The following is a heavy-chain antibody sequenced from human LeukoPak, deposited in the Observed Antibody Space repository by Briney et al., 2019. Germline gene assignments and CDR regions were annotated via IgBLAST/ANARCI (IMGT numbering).Heavy chain of an antibody. V-gene: IGHV1-69*13. D-gene: IGHD3-10*01. Sequence: RASVTVSCKASGGTFSSYAISWVRQAPGQGLEWMGGIIPIFGTANYAQKFQGRVTITADESTSTAYMELSSLRSEDTAVYYCASPLGGYFDLWGRGTLVTVSS. CDR3: ASPLGGYFDL. CDR1: GGTFSSYA. J-gene: IGHJ2*01. CDR2: IIPIFGTA.